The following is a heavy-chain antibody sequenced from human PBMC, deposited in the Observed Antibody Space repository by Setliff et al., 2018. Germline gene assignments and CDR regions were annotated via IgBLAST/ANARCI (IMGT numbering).Heavy chain of an antibody. Sequence: SETLSLTCTVSFGSIICYYWSWTRQPAGKGLEWIGRIYTSGSTNYNPSLKSRFTMSVDTSKNQFSLRLTSLTAADTAVYYCSRTTGSTLNWLDPWGPGALVAVST. J-gene: IGHJ5*02. V-gene: IGHV4-4*07. D-gene: IGHD1-1*01. CDR2: IYTSGST. CDR1: FGSIICYY. CDR3: SRTTGSTLNWLDP.